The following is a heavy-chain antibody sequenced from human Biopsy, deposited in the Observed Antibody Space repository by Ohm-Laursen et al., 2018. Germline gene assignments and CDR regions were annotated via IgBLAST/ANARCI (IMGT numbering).Heavy chain of an antibody. Sequence: SETLSLTCTVSGGSISNNNYYWGWLRQPPGKGLEWIGSIFYRGSTHYKPSLKSRVNMSVDTSKYQFSLKLNCVTAADTAVYYCASDYDTSGYYYVSWGQGTLVTVSS. V-gene: IGHV4-39*01. CDR2: IFYRGST. J-gene: IGHJ5*02. D-gene: IGHD3-22*01. CDR3: ASDYDTSGYYYVS. CDR1: GGSISNNNYY.